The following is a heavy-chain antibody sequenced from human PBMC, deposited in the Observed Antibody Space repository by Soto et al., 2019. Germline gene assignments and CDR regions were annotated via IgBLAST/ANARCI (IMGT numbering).Heavy chain of an antibody. CDR1: GVSITTNW. V-gene: IGHV4-4*02. CDR3: ARNIAVPRTRGFDY. CDR2: IYHSGTA. J-gene: IGHJ4*02. D-gene: IGHD6-19*01. Sequence: QVHLQESGPGLVKPSGTMSLTCAVSGVSITTNWWSWVRQPPGKGLDWIGEIYHSGTANYNPALRGRVTISVDKSNNQFSLNLNSVTAADSAIYYGARNIAVPRTRGFDYWGQGNLVTVSS.